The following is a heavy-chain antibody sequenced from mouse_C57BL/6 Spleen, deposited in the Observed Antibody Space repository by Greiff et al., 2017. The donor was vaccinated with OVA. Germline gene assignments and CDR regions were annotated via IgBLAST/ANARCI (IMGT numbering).Heavy chain of an antibody. J-gene: IGHJ2*01. CDR2: IDPSDSET. Sequence: QVQLKQPGAELVRPGSSVKLSCKASGYTFTSYWMHWVKQRPIQGLEWIGNIDPSDSETHYNQKFKDKATLTVDKSSSTAYMQLSSLTSEDSAVYYCARRTTVVAKDYFDYWGQGTTLTVSS. CDR1: GYTFTSYW. CDR3: ARRTTVVAKDYFDY. V-gene: IGHV1-52*01. D-gene: IGHD1-1*01.